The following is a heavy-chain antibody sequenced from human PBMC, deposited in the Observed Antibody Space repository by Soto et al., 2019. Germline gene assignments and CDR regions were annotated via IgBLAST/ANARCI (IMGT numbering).Heavy chain of an antibody. D-gene: IGHD6-6*01. CDR3: ARSGGLVRDFNS. CDR2: IIPMFDTP. V-gene: IGHV1-69*12. Sequence: QVQLVQSGAEVKKPGSSVKVSCKASGGTFSSDSFSWVRQAPGQGLEWMGGIIPMFDTPIYAQKFQDRVTITADESTSTAYMQLSSLRSGDTAVYYCARSGGLVRDFNSWGQGALITASS. J-gene: IGHJ4*02. CDR1: GGTFSSDS.